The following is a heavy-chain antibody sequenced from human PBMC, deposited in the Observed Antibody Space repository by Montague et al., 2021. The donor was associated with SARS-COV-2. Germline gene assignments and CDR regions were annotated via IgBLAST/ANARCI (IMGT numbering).Heavy chain of an antibody. J-gene: IGHJ4*02. CDR2: ITGSGHAP. D-gene: IGHD4-17*01. V-gene: IGHV3-23*01. CDR1: GFIFSGYA. Sequence: SLRLSCAASGFIFSGYAMTWVRQAPGKGLEWVSGITGSGHAPYYADSVXGLFTISRDNSKNTLFLQMNSLRAEDTAVYYCAGVLGTVATSFHRGYFDYWGPGSLVTVSS. CDR3: AGVLGTVATSFHRGYFDY.